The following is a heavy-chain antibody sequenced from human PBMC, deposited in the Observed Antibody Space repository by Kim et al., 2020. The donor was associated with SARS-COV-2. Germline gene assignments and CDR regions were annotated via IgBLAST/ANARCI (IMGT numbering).Heavy chain of an antibody. J-gene: IGHJ4*02. CDR2: INHSGST. CDR3: ARGGPSYGSGSYYKIQYFDD. CDR1: GGSFSGYY. V-gene: IGHV4-34*01. D-gene: IGHD3-10*01. Sequence: SETLSLTCAVYGGSFSGYYWSWIRQPPGKGLEWIGEINHSGSTNYNPSLKSRVTISVDTSKNQFSLKLSSVTAADTAVYYCARGGPSYGSGSYYKIQYFDDWGQGTLVTVSS.